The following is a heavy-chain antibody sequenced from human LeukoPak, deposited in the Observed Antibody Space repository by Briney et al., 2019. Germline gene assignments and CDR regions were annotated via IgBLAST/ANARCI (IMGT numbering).Heavy chain of an antibody. D-gene: IGHD6-19*01. CDR1: GFTFSSYG. V-gene: IGHV3-30*18. Sequence: PGRSLRLSCAASGFTFSSYGMHWVRQAPDKGLEWVAVISYDGSNKYYADSVKGRFTISRDNSKNTLYLQMNSLRAEDTAVYYCAKARTPYNSGFDYWGQGTLVAVSS. CDR3: AKARTPYNSGFDY. J-gene: IGHJ4*02. CDR2: ISYDGSNK.